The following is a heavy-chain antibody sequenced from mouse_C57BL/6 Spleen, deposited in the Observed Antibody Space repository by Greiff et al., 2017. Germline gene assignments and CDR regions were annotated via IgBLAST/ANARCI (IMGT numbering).Heavy chain of an antibody. Sequence: QVQLQQSGAELMKPGASVKLSCKATGYTFTGYWIEWVKQRPGHGLEWIGEILPGSGSTNYNQKFKGKATFTADTSSNTAYMQLSSLTTEDSSSYNWATSIDYDCSSLDVWGTGTTLTVSS. CDR2: ILPGSGST. CDR3: ATSIDYDCSSLDV. D-gene: IGHD1-1*01. CDR1: GYTFTGYW. J-gene: IGHJ1*03. V-gene: IGHV1-9*01.